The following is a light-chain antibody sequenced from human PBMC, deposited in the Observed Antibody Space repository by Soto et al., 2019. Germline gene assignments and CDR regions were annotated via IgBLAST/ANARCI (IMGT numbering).Light chain of an antibody. CDR1: SSNIGSNT. CDR2: SNN. CDR3: AAWDDSLHGYV. J-gene: IGLJ1*01. Sequence: QSVLTQAPSASGTPGQRVTISCSGSSSNIGSNTVNWYQQLPGTAPQLLIYSNNQRPSGVPDRFSGSQSGTSPSLAISGLQSEDEADYYCAAWDDSLHGYVFGTGTKVTVL. V-gene: IGLV1-44*01.